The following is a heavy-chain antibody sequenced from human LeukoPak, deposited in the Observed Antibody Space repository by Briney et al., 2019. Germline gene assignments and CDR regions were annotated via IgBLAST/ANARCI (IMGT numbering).Heavy chain of an antibody. V-gene: IGHV3-23*01. J-gene: IGHJ4*02. CDR1: RFTLTTYA. CDR2: ISARGHST. CDR3: ARGAYGDYDY. Sequence: GRSLRPSCAASRFTLTTYAVSWVRQAPGPALEYVSAISARGHSTSSADSAEGRFTISRDNSKNTLYLQINSLLGEDTTLYYCARGAYGDYDYWGQGTLVTVS. D-gene: IGHD4-17*01.